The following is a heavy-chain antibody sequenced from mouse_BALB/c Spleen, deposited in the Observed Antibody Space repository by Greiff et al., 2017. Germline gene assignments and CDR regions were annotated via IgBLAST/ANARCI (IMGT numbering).Heavy chain of an antibody. Sequence: EVMLVESGGGLVQPGGSLKLSCAASGFAFSSYDMSWVRQTPEKRLEWVAYISSGGGSTYYPDTVKGRFTISRDNAKNTLYLQMSSLKSEDTAMYYCARHRDYGYYFDYWGQGTTLTVSS. V-gene: IGHV5-12-1*01. CDR3: ARHRDYGYYFDY. J-gene: IGHJ2*01. CDR2: ISSGGGST. CDR1: GFAFSSYD. D-gene: IGHD1-2*01.